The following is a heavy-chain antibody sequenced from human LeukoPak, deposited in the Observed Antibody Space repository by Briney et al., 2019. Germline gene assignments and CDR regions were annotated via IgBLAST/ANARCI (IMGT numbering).Heavy chain of an antibody. Sequence: SETLSLTCTVSGYSISSAYYWVWIRQPPGKGLEWIGTIYHSGAPYYNPSLKSRDAISVDTSKNQFSLKLSSVTAADTAVYYCARETTLRKWFGELLIPYDYYYYYYMDVWGKGTTVTISS. CDR2: IYHSGAP. CDR1: GYSISSAYY. CDR3: ARETTLRKWFGELLIPYDYYYYYYMDV. D-gene: IGHD3-10*01. V-gene: IGHV4-38-2*02. J-gene: IGHJ6*03.